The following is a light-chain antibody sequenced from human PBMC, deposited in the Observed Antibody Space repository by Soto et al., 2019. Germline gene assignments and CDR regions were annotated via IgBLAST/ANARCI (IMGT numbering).Light chain of an antibody. CDR3: TSYAGSDNPVL. CDR1: SNDIGEYHY. CDR2: EVT. J-gene: IGLJ2*01. Sequence: QSALTQPPSASGSPGQSVTIPCTGTSNDIGEYHYVSWYQQHPGKAPKLMIYEVTQRPSGVPHRFSGSKSGNTASLTVSGLQPEDEADYYCTSYAGSDNPVLFGGGTKLTVL. V-gene: IGLV2-8*01.